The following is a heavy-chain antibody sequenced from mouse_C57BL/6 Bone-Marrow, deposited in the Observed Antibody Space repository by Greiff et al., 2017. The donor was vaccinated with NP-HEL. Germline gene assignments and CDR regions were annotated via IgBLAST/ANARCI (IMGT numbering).Heavy chain of an antibody. J-gene: IGHJ2*01. Sequence: QVQLQQPGAELVRPGSSVKLSCKASGYTFTSYWMDWVKQRPGQGLEWIGNIYPSDSETHYNQKFEDKATLTVDKSSSTAYMQLSSLTSEDSAVYYCAREDDYYGSRGYDYWGQGTTLTVSS. V-gene: IGHV1-61*01. CDR3: AREDDYYGSRGYDY. D-gene: IGHD1-1*01. CDR1: GYTFTSYW. CDR2: IYPSDSET.